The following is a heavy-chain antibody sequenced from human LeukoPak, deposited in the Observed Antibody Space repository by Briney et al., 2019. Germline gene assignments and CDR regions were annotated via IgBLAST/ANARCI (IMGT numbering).Heavy chain of an antibody. J-gene: IGHJ4*02. V-gene: IGHV4-39*07. Sequence: SETLSLTCTVSGGSISSSSYYWGWLRQPPGKGLEWIGSIYYNGSTYYNPSLESRVTISVDTSKNHFSLTLSSVTAADSAAYWCARERAGRTDFDYWGQGTLMTVSS. CDR1: GGSISSSSYY. D-gene: IGHD6-13*01. CDR3: ARERAGRTDFDY. CDR2: IYYNGST.